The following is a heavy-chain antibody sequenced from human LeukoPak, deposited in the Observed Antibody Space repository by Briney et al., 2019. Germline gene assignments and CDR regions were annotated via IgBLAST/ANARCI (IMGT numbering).Heavy chain of an antibody. J-gene: IGHJ4*02. Sequence: PGGSLRLSCAASGFTSSSYSMDWVRQAPGKGLEWVSSISSSSSYIYYADSVKGRFTISRDNAKNSLYLQMNSLRAEDTAVYYCARDYCSGGSCYPRFDYWGQGTLVTVSS. CDR1: GFTSSSYS. D-gene: IGHD2-15*01. CDR3: ARDYCSGGSCYPRFDY. CDR2: ISSSSSYI. V-gene: IGHV3-21*01.